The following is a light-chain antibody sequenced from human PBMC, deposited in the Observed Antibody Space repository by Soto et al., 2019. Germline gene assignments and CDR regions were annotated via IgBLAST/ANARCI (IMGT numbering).Light chain of an antibody. CDR2: EVS. CDR3: TSYAGINNLGV. V-gene: IGLV2-8*01. CDR1: SSDVGAYNY. J-gene: IGLJ1*01. Sequence: QSALTQPPSASGSPGQSVTISCTGTSSDVGAYNYVSWYQQHPGKAPKVMIYEVSKRPSGVPDRFSGSKSGNTASLTVSGLQAEDEADYYCTSYAGINNLGVFGTGTKLTVL.